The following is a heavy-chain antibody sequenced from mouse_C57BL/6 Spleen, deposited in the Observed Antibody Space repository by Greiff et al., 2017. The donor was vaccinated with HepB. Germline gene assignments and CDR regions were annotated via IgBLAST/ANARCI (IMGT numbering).Heavy chain of an antibody. CDR3: ARPAYSNYDYAMDY. Sequence: EVQGVESGGGLVKPGGSLKLSCAASGFTFSDYGMHWVRQAPEKGLEWVAYISSGSSTSYYADTVKGRFTISRDNAKNTLFLQMTSLRSEDTAMYYCARPAYSNYDYAMDYWGQGTSVTVSS. CDR2: ISSGSSTS. D-gene: IGHD2-5*01. J-gene: IGHJ4*01. V-gene: IGHV5-17*01. CDR1: GFTFSDYG.